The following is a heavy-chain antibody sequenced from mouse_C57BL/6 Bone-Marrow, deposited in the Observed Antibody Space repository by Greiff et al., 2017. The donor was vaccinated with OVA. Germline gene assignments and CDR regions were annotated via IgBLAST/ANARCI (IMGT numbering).Heavy chain of an antibody. CDR3: ARSPYYYASSSGAY. CDR1: GYTFTSYW. D-gene: IGHD1-1*01. Sequence: QVQLQQPGAELVRPGTSVKLSCKASGYTFTSYWMHWVKQRPGQGLEWIGVIDPSDSYTNYNQKFKGKATLTVDTSSSTAYMQLSSLTSEDSAVYYCARSPYYYASSSGAYWGQGTLGTVSA. CDR2: IDPSDSYT. J-gene: IGHJ3*01. V-gene: IGHV1-59*01.